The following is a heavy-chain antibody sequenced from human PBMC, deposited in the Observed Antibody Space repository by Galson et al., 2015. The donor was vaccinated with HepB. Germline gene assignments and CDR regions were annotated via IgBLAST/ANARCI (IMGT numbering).Heavy chain of an antibody. CDR3: ARGEGNVEPKFDY. CDR1: GDSVSSNSVV. Sequence: CAISGDSVSSNSVVWHWIRQSPSRGLEWLGRTYYRSKWFNEYATPVKSRISINADTSKNQFSLQLSSVTPEDTALYYCARGEGNVEPKFDYWSQGTLVTVSS. CDR2: TYYRSKWFN. V-gene: IGHV6-1*01. D-gene: IGHD1-1*01. J-gene: IGHJ4*02.